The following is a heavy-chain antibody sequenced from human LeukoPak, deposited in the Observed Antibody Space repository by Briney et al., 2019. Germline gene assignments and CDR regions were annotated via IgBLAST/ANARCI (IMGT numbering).Heavy chain of an antibody. D-gene: IGHD4-17*01. V-gene: IGHV3-30*02. J-gene: IGHJ6*03. CDR3: AKDRDYGDYPSAYYYYMDV. CDR1: GFTFSTYG. CDR2: IRYDGTNK. Sequence: GGSLRLSCAASGFTFSTYGIHWVRQAPGKGLEWVAFIRYDGTNKWYADSVKGRFTISRDHSKNMLYLQMNSLRAEDTAVYHCAKDRDYGDYPSAYYYYMDVWGKGTTVTVSS.